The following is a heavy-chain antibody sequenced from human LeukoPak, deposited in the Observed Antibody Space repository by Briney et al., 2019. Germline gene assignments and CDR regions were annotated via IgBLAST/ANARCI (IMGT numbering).Heavy chain of an antibody. CDR1: GYTFTGYY. D-gene: IGHD1-1*01. J-gene: IGHJ5*02. V-gene: IGHV1-2*02. CDR3: ARERGGPGENWNWFDP. CDR2: INPNSGGT. Sequence: ASVKVSCKASGYTFTGYYMHWVRQAPGQGLEWMGWINPNSGGTNYPQKFQGGVTMTRDTSISTAYMELSRLRSDDTAVYYCARERGGPGENWNWFDPWGQGTLVTVSS.